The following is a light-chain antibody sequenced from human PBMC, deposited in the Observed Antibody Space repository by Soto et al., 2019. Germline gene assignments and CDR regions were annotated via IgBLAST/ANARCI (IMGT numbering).Light chain of an antibody. Sequence: QSVLTQPASVSGSPGQSITISCTGTSSDVGNYNLVSWYQHHPGKAPKLMIYEDSKRPSGVSNRFSDSKSGNTASLTISGLQAEDDADSSSCEYAISSTYVVGIGTKVT. CDR1: SSDVGNYNL. CDR2: EDS. V-gene: IGLV2-23*01. J-gene: IGLJ1*01. CDR3: CEYAISSTYV.